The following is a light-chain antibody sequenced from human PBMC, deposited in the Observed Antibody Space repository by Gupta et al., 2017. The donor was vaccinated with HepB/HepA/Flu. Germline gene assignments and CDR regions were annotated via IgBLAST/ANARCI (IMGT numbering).Light chain of an antibody. Sequence: EIVLTQSPGTLSLSPGERATLSCRASQSLSNNYLAWYQQKPGQAPRLLIYGASSRATGIPDRFSGSGSGTDFTLTISRLEPEDSAVYYCQQYGSSPRTFGQGTKLEIK. CDR3: QQYGSSPRT. CDR1: QSLSNNY. CDR2: GAS. V-gene: IGKV3-20*01. J-gene: IGKJ1*01.